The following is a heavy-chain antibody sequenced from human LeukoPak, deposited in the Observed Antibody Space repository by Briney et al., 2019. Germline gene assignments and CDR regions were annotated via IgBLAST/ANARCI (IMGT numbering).Heavy chain of an antibody. V-gene: IGHV1-8*01. CDR3: ARNWNQGRYYYYYMDV. CDR2: MNPNSGNT. J-gene: IGHJ6*03. Sequence: ASVKVSCKASEYTFTSYDINWVRQATGQGLEWMGWMNPNSGNTGYAQKFQGRVTMTRNTSLSTAYMELNRLRSDDTAVYYCARNWNQGRYYYYYMDVWGKGTTVTVSS. D-gene: IGHD1-14*01. CDR1: EYTFTSYD.